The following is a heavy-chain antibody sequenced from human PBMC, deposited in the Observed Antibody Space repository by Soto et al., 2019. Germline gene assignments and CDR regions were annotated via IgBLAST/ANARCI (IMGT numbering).Heavy chain of an antibody. Sequence: PGGSLRLSCAASGFTFSSYAMSWVRQAPGKGLEWVSAISGSGGSTYYADSVKGRFTISRDNSKNTLYLQMNSLRAEDTAVYYCAKTRPMYNWNDEGFDYWGQGTLVTVSS. D-gene: IGHD1-20*01. J-gene: IGHJ4*02. CDR2: ISGSGGST. V-gene: IGHV3-23*01. CDR1: GFTFSSYA. CDR3: AKTRPMYNWNDEGFDY.